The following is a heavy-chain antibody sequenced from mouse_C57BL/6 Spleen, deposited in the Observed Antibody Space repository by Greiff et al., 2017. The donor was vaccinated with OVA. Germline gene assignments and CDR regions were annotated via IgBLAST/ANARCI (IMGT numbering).Heavy chain of an antibody. V-gene: IGHV1-82*01. CDR1: GYAFSSSW. CDR2: IYPGDGDT. J-gene: IGHJ1*03. Sequence: QVQLQQSGPELVKPGASVKISCKASGYAFSSSWMNWVKQRPGKGLEWIGRIYPGDGDTNYNGKFKGKATLTADKSSSTAYMQLSSLTSEDSAVYFCARDGYYGSSYDWYVDVWGTGTTVTVAS. CDR3: ARDGYYGSSYDWYVDV. D-gene: IGHD1-1*01.